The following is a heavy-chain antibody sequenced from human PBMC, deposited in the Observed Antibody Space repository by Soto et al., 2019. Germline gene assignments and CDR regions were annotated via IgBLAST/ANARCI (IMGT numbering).Heavy chain of an antibody. V-gene: IGHV3-23*01. CDR1: GFTFSSYA. J-gene: IGHJ4*02. D-gene: IGHD3-10*01. CDR2: TSGSGGST. CDR3: AKSSRHGSGSYFVNYLDY. Sequence: GGSLRLSCAASGFTFSSYAMSWVRQAPGKGLEWVSATSGSGGSTYYADSVKGRFTISRDNSKNTLYLQMNSLRAEDTAVYYCAKSSRHGSGSYFVNYLDYWGQGTLVTVSS.